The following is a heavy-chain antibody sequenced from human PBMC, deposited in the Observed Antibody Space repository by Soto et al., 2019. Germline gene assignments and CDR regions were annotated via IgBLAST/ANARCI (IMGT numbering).Heavy chain of an antibody. CDR3: ARVPRSLTGPYGMDV. J-gene: IGHJ6*02. D-gene: IGHD1-26*01. CDR1: GGSVSSGIYY. Sequence: QVQLQESGPGLVKPSETLSLTCSVSGGSVSSGIYYWSWIRQPPGKGLEWIGYIYYSGSTKYNPSLKSRVTISVDTSKNQFSLKLSSVTAADTAVYYCARVPRSLTGPYGMDVWGQGTTVTVSS. CDR2: IYYSGST. V-gene: IGHV4-61*01.